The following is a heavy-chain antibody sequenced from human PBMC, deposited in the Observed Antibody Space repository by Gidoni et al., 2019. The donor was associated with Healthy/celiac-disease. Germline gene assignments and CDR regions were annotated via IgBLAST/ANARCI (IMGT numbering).Heavy chain of an antibody. D-gene: IGHD3-9*01. CDR3: AKDLLYDILTGYFDY. J-gene: IGHJ4*02. CDR2: ISGSGGST. Sequence: EVQLLESGGGLVQPGGSLRLSCAASGFTFSSDAMSWVRQAPGKGLEWFSAISGSGGSTYYAYSVKGRFTISRDNSKNTLYLQMNSLRAEDTAVYYCAKDLLYDILTGYFDYWGQGTLVTVSS. V-gene: IGHV3-23*01. CDR1: GFTFSSDA.